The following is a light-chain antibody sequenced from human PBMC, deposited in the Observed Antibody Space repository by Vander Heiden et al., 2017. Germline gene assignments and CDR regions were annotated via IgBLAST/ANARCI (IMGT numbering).Light chain of an antibody. V-gene: IGLV6-57*01. CDR2: ENT. CDR1: SGRIASNY. J-gene: IGLJ2*01. CDR3: QSYDSNDLVL. Sequence: KSLLSQPHSVSESPGKTVNISCSRSSGRIASNYVQWYQYRPGSSPTTVINENTRRPSSVPDRFSGTIDTSSNSASLSISGLVTEDEADYYCQSYDSNDLVLFGGGTKLTVL.